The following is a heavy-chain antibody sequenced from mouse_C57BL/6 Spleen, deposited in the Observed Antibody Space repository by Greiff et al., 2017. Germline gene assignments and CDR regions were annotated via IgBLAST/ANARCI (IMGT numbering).Heavy chain of an antibody. Sequence: EVKVEESGPGLVKPSQSLSLTCSVTGYSITSGYYWNWIRQFPGNKLEWMGYISYDGSNNYNPSLKNRISITRDTSKNQFFLKLNSVTTEDTATYYCARGGDGYYAYAMDYWGQGTSVTVSS. D-gene: IGHD2-3*01. CDR3: ARGGDGYYAYAMDY. CDR1: GYSITSGYY. CDR2: ISYDGSN. V-gene: IGHV3-6*01. J-gene: IGHJ4*01.